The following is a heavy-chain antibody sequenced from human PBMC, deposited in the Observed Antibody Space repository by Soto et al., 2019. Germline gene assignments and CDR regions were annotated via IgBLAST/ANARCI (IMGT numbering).Heavy chain of an antibody. Sequence: EVQLVESGGGLVQPGGSLSLSCAASGFTLGGYWMNWVRQAPGKGLVWVSRISSAGSSTTYVDSVKGRFIFSRDNAKNTLYLQMKGLRAEDTAVYYCARENSAYGDPATSYYYYDMDVWGKWTTVTVSS. J-gene: IGHJ6*03. CDR2: ISSAGSST. D-gene: IGHD4-17*01. V-gene: IGHV3-74*01. CDR1: GFTLGGYW. CDR3: ARENSAYGDPATSYYYYDMDV.